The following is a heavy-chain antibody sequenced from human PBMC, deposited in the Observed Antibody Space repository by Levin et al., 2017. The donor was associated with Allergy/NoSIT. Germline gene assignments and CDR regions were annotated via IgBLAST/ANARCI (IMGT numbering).Heavy chain of an antibody. CDR2: IYTSGST. Sequence: SQTLSLTCTVSGGSISSYYWSWIRQPAGKGLEWIGRIYTSGSTNYNPSLKSRVTMSVDTSKNQFSLKLSSVTAADTAVYYCASAPYCSSTSCYVEDYYYGMDVWGQGTTVTVSS. J-gene: IGHJ6*02. D-gene: IGHD2-2*01. CDR3: ASAPYCSSTSCYVEDYYYGMDV. V-gene: IGHV4-4*07. CDR1: GGSISSYY.